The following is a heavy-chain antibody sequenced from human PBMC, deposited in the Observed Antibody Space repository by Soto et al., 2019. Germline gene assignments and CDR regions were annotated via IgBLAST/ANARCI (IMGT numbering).Heavy chain of an antibody. CDR2: IYYSGST. CDR1: GGSISSYC. CDR3: AGSGSSPYYYYYGMDV. D-gene: IGHD3-10*01. Sequence: SETLSLTCTVSGGSISSYCWSWIQQPPGKGLEWIGYIYYSGSTNYNPSLKSRVTISVDTSKNQFSLKLSSVTAADTAVYYCAGSGSSPYYYYYGMDVWRQGTTVTVSS. J-gene: IGHJ6*02. V-gene: IGHV4-59*01.